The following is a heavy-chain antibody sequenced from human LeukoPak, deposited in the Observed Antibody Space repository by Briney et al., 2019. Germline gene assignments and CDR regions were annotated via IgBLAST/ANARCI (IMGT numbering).Heavy chain of an antibody. Sequence: GGSLRLSCAASGFTFSSYAMHWVRQAPGKGLEWVAVISYDGSNKYYADSVKGRFTISRDNSKNTLYLQMTSLRAEDTAVYYCASRNSLFIWGQGTLVTVSS. CDR3: ASRNSLFI. D-gene: IGHD4-23*01. V-gene: IGHV3-30*04. CDR2: ISYDGSNK. CDR1: GFTFSSYA. J-gene: IGHJ4*02.